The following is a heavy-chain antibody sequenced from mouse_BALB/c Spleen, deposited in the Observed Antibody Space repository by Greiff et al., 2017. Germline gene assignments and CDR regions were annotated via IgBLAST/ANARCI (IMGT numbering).Heavy chain of an antibody. Sequence: VQLQESGAELAKPGASVKMSCKASGYTFTSYWMHWVKQRPGQGLEWIGYINPSTGYTEYNQKFKDKATLTADKSSSTAYMQLSSLTSEDSAVYYCARDERGYYYAMDYWGQGTSVTVSS. D-gene: IGHD3-1*01. CDR2: INPSTGYT. J-gene: IGHJ4*01. CDR3: ARDERGYYYAMDY. CDR1: GYTFTSYW. V-gene: IGHV1-7*01.